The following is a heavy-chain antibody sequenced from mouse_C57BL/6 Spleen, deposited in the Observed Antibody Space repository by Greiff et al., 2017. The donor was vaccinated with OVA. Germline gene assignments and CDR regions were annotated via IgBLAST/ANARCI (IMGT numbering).Heavy chain of an antibody. V-gene: IGHV1-55*01. Sequence: VPLPPSGAALLPPCASVPLSCPASGSPFPRSCIPWVKQRPGQGLECIVSFFPCRGITPYNEKFKSKATLTVDTSSSTAYMQLSSLTSEDSAVYYCARSPGPFDYWGQGTTLTVSS. D-gene: IGHD4-1*01. J-gene: IGHJ2*01. CDR2: FFPCRGIT. CDR1: GSPFPRSC. CDR3: ARSPGPFDY.